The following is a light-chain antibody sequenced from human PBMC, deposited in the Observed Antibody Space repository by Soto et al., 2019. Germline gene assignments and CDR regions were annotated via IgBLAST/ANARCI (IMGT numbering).Light chain of an antibody. CDR2: GVS. V-gene: IGKV3-20*01. CDR3: QKYGSSGT. CDR1: QPVSSNF. J-gene: IGKJ1*01. Sequence: ELVLTQSPGTLSLSPGESAALSCRASQPVSSNFLAWYQQKPGQAPRLLIYGVSSRASGIPDRFFGSGSGTDFTLTINRLEPADFAVYYCQKYGSSGTFGQGTKVDIK.